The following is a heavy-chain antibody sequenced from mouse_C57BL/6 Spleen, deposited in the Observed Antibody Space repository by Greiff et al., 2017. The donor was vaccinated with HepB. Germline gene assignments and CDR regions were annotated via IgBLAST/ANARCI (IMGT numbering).Heavy chain of an antibody. V-gene: IGHV2-2*01. CDR2: IWSGGST. CDR1: GFSLTSYG. J-gene: IGHJ1*03. CDR3: ATLSHWYFDV. Sequence: QVQLKESGPGLVQPSQSLSITCTVSGFSLTSYGVHWVRQSPGKGLEWLGVIWSGGSTDYNAAFISRLSISKDNSKRQVFFKMNSLQADDTAIYYCATLSHWYFDVWGTGTTVTVSS. D-gene: IGHD1-1*02.